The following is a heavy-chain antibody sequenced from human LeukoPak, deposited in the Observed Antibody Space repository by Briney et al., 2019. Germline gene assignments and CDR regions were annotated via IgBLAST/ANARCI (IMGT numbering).Heavy chain of an antibody. CDR3: AKSYYRITMVRGVNDY. CDR2: ISYDGSNK. D-gene: IGHD3-10*01. Sequence: PGGSLRLSCAASGFTFSSYGTHWVRQAPGKGLEWVAVISYDGSNKYYADSVKGRFTISRDNSKNTLYLQMNSLRAEDTAVYYCAKSYYRITMVRGVNDYWGQGTLVTVSS. CDR1: GFTFSSYG. J-gene: IGHJ4*02. V-gene: IGHV3-30*18.